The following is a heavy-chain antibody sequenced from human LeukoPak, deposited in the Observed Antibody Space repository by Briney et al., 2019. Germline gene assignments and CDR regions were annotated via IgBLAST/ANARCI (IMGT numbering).Heavy chain of an antibody. Sequence: GGSLRLSCAASGFTFDDYAMHWVRQAPGKGLEWVSGISWNSGSIGYADSVKGRFTISRDNAKNTLYLQMNSLRAEDTAVYYCARDPGPYGDYMDVWGKGTTVAVSS. D-gene: IGHD1-1*01. V-gene: IGHV3-9*01. CDR2: ISWNSGSI. J-gene: IGHJ6*03. CDR1: GFTFDDYA. CDR3: ARDPGPYGDYMDV.